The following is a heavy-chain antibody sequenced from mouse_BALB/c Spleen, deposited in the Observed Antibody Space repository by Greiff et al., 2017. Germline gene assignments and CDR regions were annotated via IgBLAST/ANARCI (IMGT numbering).Heavy chain of an antibody. V-gene: IGHV5-6-5*01. D-gene: IGHD3-1*01. CDR3: ARGSSGCLYAMDY. CDR1: GFTFSSYA. J-gene: IGHJ4*01. CDR2: ISSGGST. Sequence: EVMLVESGGGLVKPGGSLKLSCAASGFTFSSYAMSWVRQTPEKRLEWVASISSGGSTYYPDSVKGRFTISRDNARNILYLQMSSLRSEDTAMYYCARGSSGCLYAMDYWGQGTSVTVSS.